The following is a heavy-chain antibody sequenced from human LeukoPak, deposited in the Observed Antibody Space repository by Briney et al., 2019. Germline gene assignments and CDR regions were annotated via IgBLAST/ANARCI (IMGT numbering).Heavy chain of an antibody. CDR1: GYTFTSYS. Sequence: ASVKVSCKASGYTFTSYSIRCGPQAPGQGLEWMGWISAYNGNTNYAQKLQGRVTMTTDTSTSTAYMELRSLRSDDTAVYYCARDKGPDGDYWGQGTLVTVSS. D-gene: IGHD5-24*01. J-gene: IGHJ4*02. CDR2: ISAYNGNT. V-gene: IGHV1-18*01. CDR3: ARDKGPDGDY.